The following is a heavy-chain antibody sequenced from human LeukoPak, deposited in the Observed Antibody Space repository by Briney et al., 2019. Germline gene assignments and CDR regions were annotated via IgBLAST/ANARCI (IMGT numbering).Heavy chain of an antibody. Sequence: GGSLRLSCAASGFAFRNYVIHWVRQAPGQGLEWVAVTSSDLNVKLYADSVKGRFTISRDNSRSTLYLQMNSLRPEDTAIYYCAREGYYGSGSPPSLYFDYWGQGTLVTVSS. J-gene: IGHJ4*02. CDR3: AREGYYGSGSPPSLYFDY. CDR2: TSSDLNVK. CDR1: GFAFRNYV. D-gene: IGHD3-10*01. V-gene: IGHV3-30-3*01.